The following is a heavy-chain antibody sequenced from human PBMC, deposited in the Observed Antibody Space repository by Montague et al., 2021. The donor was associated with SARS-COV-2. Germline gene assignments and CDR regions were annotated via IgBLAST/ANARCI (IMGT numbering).Heavy chain of an antibody. CDR3: ARGGGNEYRFFDY. CDR1: GDSISSGTHY. J-gene: IGHJ4*02. D-gene: IGHD1-1*01. Sequence: TLSLTCSVPGDSISSGTHYWSWIRQPAGKGLEWIGRSYSSGSTNYNPSLKSRVTISVDTSKNQFSLNLSSVTAADTAVYYCARGGGNEYRFFDYWGQGSLVTVSS. CDR2: SYSSGST. V-gene: IGHV4-61*02.